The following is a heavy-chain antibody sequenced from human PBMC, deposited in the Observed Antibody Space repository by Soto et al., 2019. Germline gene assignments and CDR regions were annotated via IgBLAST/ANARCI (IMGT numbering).Heavy chain of an antibody. V-gene: IGHV1-3*01. CDR2: INAGNGNT. CDR1: GYTVSRYG. Sequence: GPGTAACKGSGYTVSRYGISWVREAPGQGLEGMGWINAGNGNTKYSQKFQGRVTSTRDTSASTAYMGLSSLRSEATAVYYCGEVGGYRTYTLEPWGKGPLFT. D-gene: IGHD6-19*01. CDR3: GEVGGYRTYTLEP. J-gene: IGHJ5*02.